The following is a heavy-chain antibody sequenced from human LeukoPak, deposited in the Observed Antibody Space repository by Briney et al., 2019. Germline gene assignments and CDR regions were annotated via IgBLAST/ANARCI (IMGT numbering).Heavy chain of an antibody. CDR1: GFTFGDYA. V-gene: IGHV3-49*03. CDR3: TRRIEDSYGLCGGDCYRVYYFDY. CDR2: IRSKAYGGTT. J-gene: IGHJ4*02. Sequence: GRSLRLSCTASGFTFGDYAMSWFRQAPGKGLEWAGFIRSKAYGGTTEYAASVKGRFTISRDDSKSIAYLQMNSLKTEDTAVYYCTRRIEDSYGLCGGDCYRVYYFDYWGQGTLVTVSS. D-gene: IGHD2-21*02.